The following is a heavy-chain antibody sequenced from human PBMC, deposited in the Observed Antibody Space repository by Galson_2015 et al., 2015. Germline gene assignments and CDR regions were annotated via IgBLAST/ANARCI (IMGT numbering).Heavy chain of an antibody. CDR1: GFTFSSYA. CDR2: ISSNGGST. CDR3: AREWAGTGTPLDH. J-gene: IGHJ4*02. D-gene: IGHD6-19*01. V-gene: IGHV3-64*01. Sequence: SLRLSCAASGFTFSSYAMHWVRQAPGKGLEYVSAISSNGGSTYYANSVKGRFTISRDSSKNTLYLQMGSLRAEDMALYYCAREWAGTGTPLDHWGQGTLVTVSS.